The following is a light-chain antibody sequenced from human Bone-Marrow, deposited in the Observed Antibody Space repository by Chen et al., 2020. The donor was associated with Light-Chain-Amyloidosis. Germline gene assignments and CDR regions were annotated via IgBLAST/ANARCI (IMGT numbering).Light chain of an antibody. Sequence: EIVLTQSPDTLSLSPGERATLSCRASQSVRSNYLAWYKQKPGQAPRLLMYGASSRATGIPDRFGGSGSGTDFTLTISRLEPEDFVLYYCQQYGSSPWTFGQGTKVEIK. CDR3: QQYGSSPWT. CDR1: QSVRSNY. CDR2: GAS. J-gene: IGKJ1*01. V-gene: IGKV3-20*01.